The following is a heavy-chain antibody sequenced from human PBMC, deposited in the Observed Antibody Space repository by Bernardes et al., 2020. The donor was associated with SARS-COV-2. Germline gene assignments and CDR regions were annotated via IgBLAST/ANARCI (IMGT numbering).Heavy chain of an antibody. CDR1: GATVITVSYY. CDR3: ARDRAPFCSSQRCILDDLFDP. CDR2: IYYSGTT. J-gene: IGHJ5*02. D-gene: IGHD2-15*01. V-gene: IGHV4-61*01. Sequence: SEPLSLTCTVSGATVITVSYYWSWIRQTPGKGLEWIGSIYYSGTTNYSPSLKSRVTLSVDTSQNQFSLTMTSLTAADTAVYYCARDRAPFCSSQRCILDDLFDPWGQGTLVTVSS.